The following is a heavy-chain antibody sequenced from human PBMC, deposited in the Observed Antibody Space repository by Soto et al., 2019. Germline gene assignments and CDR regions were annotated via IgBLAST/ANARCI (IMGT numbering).Heavy chain of an antibody. J-gene: IGHJ4*02. CDR1: GFTFSSYA. D-gene: IGHD3-10*01. CDR3: AKDYGSGSYYLQYYFDY. Sequence: VQLLESGGGLVQPGGSLRLSCAASGFTFSSYAMSWVRQAPGKGLEWVSAISGSGGSTYYADSVKGRFTISRDNSTNTLYLQMNSLRAEDTAVYYCAKDYGSGSYYLQYYFDYWGQGTLVTVSS. CDR2: ISGSGGST. V-gene: IGHV3-23*01.